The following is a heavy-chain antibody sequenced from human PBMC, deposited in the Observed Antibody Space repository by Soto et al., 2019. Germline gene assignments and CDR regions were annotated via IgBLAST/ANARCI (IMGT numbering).Heavy chain of an antibody. J-gene: IGHJ4*02. CDR1: GFTFSSYA. CDR2: ISSNGGST. D-gene: IGHD3-3*01. Sequence: LRLSFSASGFTFSSYAIHWVRQAPGKGLEYVSAISSNGGSTYYADSVKGRFTISRDNSKNTLYLQMSSLRAEDTAVYYCVKGPGITIFGVAAGYYFDYWGQGTLVTVSS. V-gene: IGHV3-64D*06. CDR3: VKGPGITIFGVAAGYYFDY.